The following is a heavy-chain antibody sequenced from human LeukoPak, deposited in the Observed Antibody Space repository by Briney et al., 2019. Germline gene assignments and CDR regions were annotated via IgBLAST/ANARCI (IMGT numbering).Heavy chain of an antibody. CDR3: AKDGERYSGSLDS. J-gene: IGHJ4*02. CDR2: ISYDGRNK. CDR1: EFIFNNYG. Sequence: GGSLRLSCAASEFIFNNYGMDWVRQAPGKGLEWVAVISYDGRNKFYANSVKGRFTISRDDSKNTLYVQMNSLRPEDTAVYYCAKDGERYSGSLDSWGQGTLVTVSS. V-gene: IGHV3-30*18. D-gene: IGHD1-26*01.